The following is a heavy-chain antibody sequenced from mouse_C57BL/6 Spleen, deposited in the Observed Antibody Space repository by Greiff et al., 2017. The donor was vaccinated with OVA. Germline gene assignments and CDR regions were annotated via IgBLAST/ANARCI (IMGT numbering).Heavy chain of an antibody. J-gene: IGHJ1*03. CDR1: GFTIKDYY. V-gene: IGHV14-2*01. Sequence: EVQLQQSGAELVKPGASVKLSCTASGFTIKDYYMHWVKQRPEQGLEWIGRIDPEDGDTKYAPQFQGKATITADTYSNTAYLQLSSLTSEDTAVYYCATSGRSDLYYGGWGTGATVTV. CDR3: ATSGRSDLYYGG. CDR2: IDPEDGDT. D-gene: IGHD1-1*01.